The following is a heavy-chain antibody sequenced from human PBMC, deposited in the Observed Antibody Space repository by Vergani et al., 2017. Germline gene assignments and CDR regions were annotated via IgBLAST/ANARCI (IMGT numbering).Heavy chain of an antibody. Sequence: QLQLQESGPGLVKPSETLSLTCTVSGGSISSSSYYWGWIRQPPGKGLEWIGSIYYSGSTYYNPSLKSRVTISVDTSKNQFSLKLSSVTAADTAVYYCARRCSTTCSTMGRAAFDIWGQGTMVTVSS. CDR3: ARRCSTTCSTMGRAAFDI. CDR2: IYYSGST. J-gene: IGHJ3*02. V-gene: IGHV4-39*01. CDR1: GGSISSSSYY. D-gene: IGHD2-2*01.